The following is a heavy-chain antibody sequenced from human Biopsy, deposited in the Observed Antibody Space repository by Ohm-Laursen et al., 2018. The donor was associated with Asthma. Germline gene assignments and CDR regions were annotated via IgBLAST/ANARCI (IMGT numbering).Heavy chain of an antibody. CDR3: ARTYYDFLTGQVNDAFAI. D-gene: IGHD3-9*01. V-gene: IGHV1-46*01. J-gene: IGHJ3*02. Sequence: ASVKVSCKASGYTFTSYYMHWVRQAPGQGLEWMGIINPSGGSTSYAQKFQGGVTITRDTSASTAYMELSSLRSEDTAVYYCARTYYDFLTGQVNDAFAIWGQGTMVTASS. CDR2: INPSGGST. CDR1: GYTFTSYY.